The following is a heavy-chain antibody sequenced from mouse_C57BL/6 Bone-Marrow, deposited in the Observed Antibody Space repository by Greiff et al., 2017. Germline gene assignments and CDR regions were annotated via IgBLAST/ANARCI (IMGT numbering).Heavy chain of an antibody. CDR1: GYSITSGYY. V-gene: IGHV3-6*01. CDR3: ARALYDYDAIFAY. D-gene: IGHD2-4*01. Sequence: EVQLQESGPGLVKPSQSLSLTCSVTGYSITSGYYWNWIRQFPGNKLEWMGYISYDGSNNYNPSIKNRISITRDPSKNQFFLKLNSVTTEDTATYYCARALYDYDAIFAYWGQGTLVTVSA. CDR2: ISYDGSN. J-gene: IGHJ3*01.